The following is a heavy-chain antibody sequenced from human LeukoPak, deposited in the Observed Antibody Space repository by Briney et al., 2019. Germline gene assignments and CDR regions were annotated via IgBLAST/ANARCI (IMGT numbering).Heavy chain of an antibody. V-gene: IGHV4-30-4*01. CDR2: IYYSGST. J-gene: IGHJ4*02. CDR3: ARGGGNWNYPPGY. Sequence: KPSQTLPLTCTVSGGSISSGDYYWSWIRQPPGKGLEWIGYIYYSGSTYYNPSLKSRVTISVDTSKNQFSLKLSSVTAADTAVYYCARGGGNWNYPPGYWGQGTLVTVSS. D-gene: IGHD1-7*01. CDR1: GGSISSGDYY.